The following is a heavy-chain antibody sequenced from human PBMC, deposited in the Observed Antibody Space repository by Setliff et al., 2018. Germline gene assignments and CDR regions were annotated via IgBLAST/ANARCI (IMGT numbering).Heavy chain of an antibody. D-gene: IGHD3-3*01. Sequence: SETLSLTCGVSGISISSGHYWGWIRQPPGKGLEWIATIYHKGRTYYNPSLDSRVTISLDTSKNHFSLRLSSVTAADTAVYYCASPGRDNLDSPFDAFVIWGQGTKVTVSS. CDR1: GISISSGHY. V-gene: IGHV4-38-2*01. J-gene: IGHJ3*02. CDR2: IYHKGRT. CDR3: ASPGRDNLDSPFDAFVI.